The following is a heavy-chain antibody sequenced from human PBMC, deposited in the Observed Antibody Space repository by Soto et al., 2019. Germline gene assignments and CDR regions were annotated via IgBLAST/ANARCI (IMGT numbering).Heavy chain of an antibody. CDR1: GYIFTLYW. J-gene: IGHJ6*02. Sequence: GEYLKISCKASGYIFTLYWIGWVRQMPGKGLEWMGIIYPGDSDTRYSPSFQGQVTISADKSISTASLQWSSLKASDTAVYYCARQSPTPGYYYFSYGMDVWGQGTTVTVSS. CDR3: ARQSPTPGYYYFSYGMDV. V-gene: IGHV5-51*01. CDR2: IYPGDSDT. D-gene: IGHD4-17*01.